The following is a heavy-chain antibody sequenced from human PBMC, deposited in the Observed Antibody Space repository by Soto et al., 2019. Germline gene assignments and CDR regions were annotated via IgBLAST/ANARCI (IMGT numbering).Heavy chain of an antibody. D-gene: IGHD3-10*01. Sequence: QVQLQQWGAGLLKPSETLSLTCAVYGGSFSGYYWSWIRQPPGQGLEWIGEINHSGSTNYNPSLKSRVTISVDTSKNQFSLKLSSVTAADTAVYYCARQNLEGSGSNFDYWGQGTLVTVSS. CDR1: GGSFSGYY. CDR2: INHSGST. V-gene: IGHV4-34*01. CDR3: ARQNLEGSGSNFDY. J-gene: IGHJ4*02.